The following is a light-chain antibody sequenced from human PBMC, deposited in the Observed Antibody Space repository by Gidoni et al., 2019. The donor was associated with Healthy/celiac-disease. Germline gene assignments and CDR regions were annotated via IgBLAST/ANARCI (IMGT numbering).Light chain of an antibody. V-gene: IGKV4-1*01. CDR1: QSVLYSSNNKNY. Sequence: DIVMTQSPDPLAVSLGERATINCKSSQSVLYSSNNKNYLAWYQQKPGQPPKLPIYWASTRESGVPDRFSGSGSGTDFTLTISSLQAEDVAVYYCQQYYSTPVTFGGGTKVEIK. CDR3: QQYYSTPVT. CDR2: WAS. J-gene: IGKJ4*01.